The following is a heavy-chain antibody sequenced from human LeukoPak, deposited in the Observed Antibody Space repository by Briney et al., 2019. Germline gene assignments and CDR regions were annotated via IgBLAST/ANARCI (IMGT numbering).Heavy chain of an antibody. CDR2: IFYSGKT. D-gene: IGHD2-2*03. CDR1: NGSMTSDSYY. V-gene: IGHV4-39*02. Sequence: SETLSLACTVSNGSMTSDSYYWAWVRQPPGKGLEWIGTIFYSGKTYYSASLKSRVTVSLDTSKKNFSLRLSSVTAADTAVYYCARLWIVATWFDAWGQGALVTVSS. J-gene: IGHJ5*02. CDR3: ARLWIVATWFDA.